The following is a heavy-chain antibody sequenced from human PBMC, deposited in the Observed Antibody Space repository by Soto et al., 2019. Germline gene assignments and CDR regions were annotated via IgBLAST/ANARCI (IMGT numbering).Heavy chain of an antibody. CDR1: GDSLSNYG. V-gene: IGHV3-33*01. J-gene: IGHJ4*02. CDR2: IWHDGRYE. CDR3: FTEGGVHYDSTWGDF. D-gene: IGHD4-17*01. Sequence: QVQLVESGGGVVQPGKSLRLSCVASGDSLSNYGMHWVRQAPGKGLEWVASIWHDGRYEFHADSVKGRFAISRDNSKNSAYLKMNSLRVEDPAMYYCFTEGGVHYDSTWGDFWGQGTLVTVSS.